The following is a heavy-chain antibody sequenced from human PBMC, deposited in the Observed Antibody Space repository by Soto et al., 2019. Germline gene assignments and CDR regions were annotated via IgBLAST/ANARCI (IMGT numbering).Heavy chain of an antibody. Sequence: ASVKVSCKASGYTFTSYTMHWVRQAPGQRPEWMGWINIDKGNTQYSQKLQGRVTFTRDTSTSTAYMELRTLRSDDTAVYYCARDLGDSIVVVPAAMVGYYYYYMDVWGKGTTVTVSS. CDR1: GYTFTSYT. CDR2: INIDKGNT. CDR3: ARDLGDSIVVVPAAMVGYYYYYMDV. J-gene: IGHJ6*03. V-gene: IGHV1-3*04. D-gene: IGHD2-2*01.